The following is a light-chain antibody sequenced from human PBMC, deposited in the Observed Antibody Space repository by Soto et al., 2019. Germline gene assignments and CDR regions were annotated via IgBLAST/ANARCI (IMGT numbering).Light chain of an antibody. CDR3: QKYTGYSTWT. J-gene: IGKJ1*01. V-gene: IGKV1-5*01. CDR2: DAS. CDR1: QSINIW. Sequence: DIQLTQSPSTLSASVGDRITLTCRASQSINIWLAWYQQTPGKAPKILIFDASRLATGVPSRFSGSGSGTEFTLTISGLQPDDFATYYCQKYTGYSTWTFGQGTRVETK.